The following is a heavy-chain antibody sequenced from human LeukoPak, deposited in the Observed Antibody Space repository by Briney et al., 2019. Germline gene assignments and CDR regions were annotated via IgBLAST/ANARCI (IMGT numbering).Heavy chain of an antibody. D-gene: IGHD3-10*01. V-gene: IGHV3-33*01. CDR1: GFTFSSYG. CDR2: IWYDGSNK. Sequence: GGSLRLSSAASGFTFSSYGMHWVRQAPGKGLEWVAVIWYDGSNKYYADSVKGRFTISRDNSKNTLYLQMNSLRAEDTAVYYCARRGRGVMFSYYGMDVWGQGTTVTVSS. J-gene: IGHJ6*02. CDR3: ARRGRGVMFSYYGMDV.